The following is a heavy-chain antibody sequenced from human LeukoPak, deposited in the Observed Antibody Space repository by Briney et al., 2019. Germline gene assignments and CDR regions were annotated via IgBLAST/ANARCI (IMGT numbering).Heavy chain of an antibody. Sequence: PGGSLRLSCAASGFTFSPYSMHWFRQPPGKGLEWVSYITTGSPTKYYADSVKGRFTISRDNAKNSLYLHMNSLRAEDTAVYYCARDSSVCEFDVWGQGIMVTVSS. D-gene: IGHD6-6*01. CDR2: ITTGSPTK. V-gene: IGHV3-48*01. CDR1: GFTFSPYS. CDR3: ARDSSVCEFDV. J-gene: IGHJ3*01.